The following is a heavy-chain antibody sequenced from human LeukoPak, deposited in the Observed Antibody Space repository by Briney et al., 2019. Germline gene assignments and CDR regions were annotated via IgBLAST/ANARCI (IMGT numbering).Heavy chain of an antibody. CDR2: ISSSGSTI. CDR3: ARDPHYYDADY. D-gene: IGHD3-22*01. V-gene: IGHV3-11*01. J-gene: IGHJ4*02. CDR1: GFTFSVYY. Sequence: GGSLRLSCAASGFTFSVYYMSWIRQAPGKGLEWVSYISSSGSTIYYADSVKGRFTISRDNAKNSLYLQMNSLRAEDTAVYYCARDPHYYDADYWGQGTLVTVSS.